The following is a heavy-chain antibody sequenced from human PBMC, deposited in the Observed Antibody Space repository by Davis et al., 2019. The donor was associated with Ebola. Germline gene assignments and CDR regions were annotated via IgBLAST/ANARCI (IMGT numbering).Heavy chain of an antibody. J-gene: IGHJ4*02. Sequence: GESLKISCAASGFTFSGYWMHWVRQAPGKGLVWVSRSNSDGSGTSYADSVKGRFTISRDNAKNTVYLQMNSLRAEDTAVYYCARDGEAFDSSGSYEVPFDYWGQGTLVTVSS. CDR3: ARDGEAFDSSGSYEVPFDY. V-gene: IGHV3-74*01. CDR1: GFTFSGYW. CDR2: SNSDGSGT. D-gene: IGHD3-22*01.